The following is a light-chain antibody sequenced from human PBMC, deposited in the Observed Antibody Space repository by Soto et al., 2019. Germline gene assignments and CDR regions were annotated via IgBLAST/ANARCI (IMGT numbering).Light chain of an antibody. CDR1: SSDVGAYNY. J-gene: IGLJ2*01. Sequence: QSALTQPASVSGSPGQSITISCTGTSSDVGAYNYVSWYQQHPGKAPKVMIYDVSNRPSGISNRFSGSKSGNTASLTISGLQAEDEADYYCSSYTSNSTLVVFGGGTKVTVL. V-gene: IGLV2-14*01. CDR2: DVS. CDR3: SSYTSNSTLVV.